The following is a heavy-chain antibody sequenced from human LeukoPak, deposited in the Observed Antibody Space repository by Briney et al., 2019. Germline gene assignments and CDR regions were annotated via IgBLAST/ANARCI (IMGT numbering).Heavy chain of an antibody. CDR1: GGSVSSSSYY. D-gene: IGHD2-2*02. CDR2: IYYNGAT. Sequence: SETLSLTCTVSGGSVSSSSYYWGWIRQPPGKALEWIGTIYYNGATRYNPSLNSRATISVDTSKNQFSLKLNSMTAADTAVYYCARDRWQQLYSCMDVWGKGTTVTVSS. J-gene: IGHJ6*03. CDR3: ARDRWQQLYSCMDV. V-gene: IGHV4-39*07.